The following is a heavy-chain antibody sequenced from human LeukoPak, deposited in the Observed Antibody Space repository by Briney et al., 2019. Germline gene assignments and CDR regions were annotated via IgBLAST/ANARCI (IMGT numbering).Heavy chain of an antibody. Sequence: SETLSLTRAVYGWSFNDHHLDWIRQPPGKGLEWNGEINARGDTSYNPSLKSRVTISVDTSKKQFSLRLTSMIAADTALYYCARGQVPAARGYNWFDPWGQGTLVTVSS. CDR2: INARGDT. D-gene: IGHD2-2*01. CDR1: GWSFNDHH. CDR3: ARGQVPAARGYNWFDP. V-gene: IGHV4-34*01. J-gene: IGHJ5*02.